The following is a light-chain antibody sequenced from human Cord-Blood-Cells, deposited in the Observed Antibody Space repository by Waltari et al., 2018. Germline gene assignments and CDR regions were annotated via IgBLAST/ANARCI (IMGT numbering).Light chain of an antibody. CDR1: NIGCKN. V-gene: IGLV3-9*01. J-gene: IGLJ1*01. CDR3: RVWDSSTFV. CDR2: RDS. Sequence: SYELTQPLSVSVALGQTARITCGGNNIGCKNVHWYQQKPGQAPVMVIYRDSNRPPGIPGRFSGPNSGNTATLSISRAQAGDEADYYWRVWDSSTFVFGTGTKVTVL.